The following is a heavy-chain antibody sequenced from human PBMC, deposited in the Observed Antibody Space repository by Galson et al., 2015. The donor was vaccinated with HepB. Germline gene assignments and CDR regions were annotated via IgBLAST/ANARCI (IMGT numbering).Heavy chain of an antibody. J-gene: IGHJ3*02. CDR1: GYTFTSYG. V-gene: IGHV1-18*01. CDR3: ARAPLWYSSSWYSAFDI. D-gene: IGHD6-13*01. CDR2: ISAYNGNT. Sequence: SVKVSCKASGYTFTSYGISWVRQAPGQGLEWMGWISAYNGNTNYAQKLQGRVTMTTDTSTSTAYMELRSLRSDDTAVYYCARAPLWYSSSWYSAFDIWGQGTMVTVSS.